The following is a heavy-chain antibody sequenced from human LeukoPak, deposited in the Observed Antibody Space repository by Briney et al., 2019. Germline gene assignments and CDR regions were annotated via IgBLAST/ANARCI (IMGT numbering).Heavy chain of an antibody. D-gene: IGHD3-22*01. CDR1: GGSISSGGYS. V-gene: IGHV4-30-2*01. CDR3: ARAKLSPYYDSSGYFPVDAFDI. J-gene: IGHJ3*02. Sequence: SETLSLTCAVSGGSISSGGYSWSWIRQPPGKGLEWIGYIYHSGSTYYNPSLKSRVTISVDRSKNQFSLKLSSVTAADTAVYYCARAKLSPYYDSSGYFPVDAFDIWGQGTMVTVSS. CDR2: IYHSGST.